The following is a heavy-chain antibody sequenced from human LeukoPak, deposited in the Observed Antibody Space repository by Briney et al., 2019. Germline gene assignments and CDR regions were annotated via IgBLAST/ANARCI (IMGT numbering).Heavy chain of an antibody. Sequence: PGGSLRLSCAASGFSFRHYGMHWVRQAPGKGLEWVAFINYDGSNKYYADSVKGRFTISRDNSKNTLYLQMNSLRAEDTAVYYCAKAHNEYYYYYMDVWGKGTTVTVSS. CDR3: AKAHNEYYYYYMDV. CDR1: GFSFRHYG. D-gene: IGHD2-8*01. J-gene: IGHJ6*03. V-gene: IGHV3-30*02. CDR2: INYDGSNK.